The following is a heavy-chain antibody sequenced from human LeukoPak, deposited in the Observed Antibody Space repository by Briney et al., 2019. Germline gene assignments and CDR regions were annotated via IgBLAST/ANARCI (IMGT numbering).Heavy chain of an antibody. Sequence: SVKVSCKASGGTFSSYAISWVRQAPGQGLEWMGGIIPIFGTANYAQKFQGRVTITADKSTSTAYMELSSLRSEDTAVYYCARGVEMPDYDYYYMDVWGKGTTVTVSS. V-gene: IGHV1-69*06. CDR2: IIPIFGTA. J-gene: IGHJ6*03. CDR3: ARGVEMPDYDYYYMDV. D-gene: IGHD5-24*01. CDR1: GGTFSSYA.